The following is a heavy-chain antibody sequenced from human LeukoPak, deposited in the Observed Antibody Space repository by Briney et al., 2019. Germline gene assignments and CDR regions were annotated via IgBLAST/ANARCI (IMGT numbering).Heavy chain of an antibody. CDR3: AREYSAFDY. CDR1: GDPISTSSDY. D-gene: IGHD5-12*01. V-gene: IGHV4-61*01. J-gene: IGHJ4*02. CDR2: IYYSGST. Sequence: PSETLSLTCTVSGDPISTSSDYTWTWIRQPPRKGLEWIGYIYYSGSTNYNPSLQSRVTISVDTSNNQFSLKLTSVTAADTAVYYCAREYSAFDYWGQGTLVTVSS.